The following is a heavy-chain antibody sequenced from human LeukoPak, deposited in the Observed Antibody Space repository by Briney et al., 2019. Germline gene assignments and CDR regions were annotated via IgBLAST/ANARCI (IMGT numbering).Heavy chain of an antibody. CDR1: GGTFSSYA. D-gene: IGHD1-20*01. CDR3: ASHACITSLTGTTRWDWFDP. CDR2: IIPIFGTA. Sequence: SVKVSCKASGGTFSSYAISWVRQAPGQGLEWMGGIIPIFGTANYAQKFQGRVTITADESTSTAYMELSSLRSEDTAVYYCASHACITSLTGTTRWDWFDPWGQGTLVTVSS. V-gene: IGHV1-69*13. J-gene: IGHJ5*02.